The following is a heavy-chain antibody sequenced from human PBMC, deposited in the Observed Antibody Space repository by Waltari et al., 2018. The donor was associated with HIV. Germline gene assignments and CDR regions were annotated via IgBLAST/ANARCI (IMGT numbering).Heavy chain of an antibody. CDR1: GFTFSSSG. J-gene: IGHJ4*02. Sequence: QVQLVESGGGVVQPGRSLRLSCAASGFTFSSSGMHWVRQAPGKGLEWVAVIWYDGSNKYYADSVKGRFTISRDNSKNTLYLQMNSLRVEDTAVYYCARDPSMVQGDNSDHWGQGTLVTVSS. CDR2: IWYDGSNK. V-gene: IGHV3-33*01. D-gene: IGHD3-10*01. CDR3: ARDPSMVQGDNSDH.